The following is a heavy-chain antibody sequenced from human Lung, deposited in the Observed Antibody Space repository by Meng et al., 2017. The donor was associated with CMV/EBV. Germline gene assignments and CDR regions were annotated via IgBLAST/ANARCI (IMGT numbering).Heavy chain of an antibody. V-gene: IGHV3-7*01. CDR2: IKQDGSEK. Sequence: GESLKISCAASGFTFSSYWMSWVRQAPGKGLEWVANIKQDGSEKYYVDSVKGRFTISRDNAKNSLYLQMNSLRAEDTAVYYCAREGVFGVVIAGYYVMDVWGQGTTVTVSS. CDR1: GFTFSSYW. D-gene: IGHD3-3*01. CDR3: AREGVFGVVIAGYYVMDV. J-gene: IGHJ6*02.